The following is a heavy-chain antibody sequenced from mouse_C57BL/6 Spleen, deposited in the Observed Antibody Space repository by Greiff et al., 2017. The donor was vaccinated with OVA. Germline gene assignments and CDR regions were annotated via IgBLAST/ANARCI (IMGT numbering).Heavy chain of an antibody. CDR2: ISSGSSTI. J-gene: IGHJ1*03. D-gene: IGHD1-1*01. Sequence: EVKLMESGGGLVKPGGSLKLSCAASGFTFSDYGMHWVRRAPEKGLEWVAYISSGSSTIYYADTVKGRFTISRDNAKNTLFLQMTSLRSEDTAMYYCARRYGSSYWYFDVWGTGTTVTVSS. CDR1: GFTFSDYG. CDR3: ARRYGSSYWYFDV. V-gene: IGHV5-17*01.